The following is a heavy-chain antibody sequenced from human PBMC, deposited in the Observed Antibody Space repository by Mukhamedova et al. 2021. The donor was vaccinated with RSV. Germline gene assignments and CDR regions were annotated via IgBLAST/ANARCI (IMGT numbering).Heavy chain of an antibody. CDR2: INPPNGDT. J-gene: IGHJ3*02. Sequence: EYMGWINPPNGDTEYAQKFQGRVTMTRDTSISTVFMELTRLRYDDTAVYYCARDPTNGRPDAFEIWGQGTMVTVSS. CDR3: ARDPTNGRPDAFEI. V-gene: IGHV1-2*02. D-gene: IGHD2-8*01.